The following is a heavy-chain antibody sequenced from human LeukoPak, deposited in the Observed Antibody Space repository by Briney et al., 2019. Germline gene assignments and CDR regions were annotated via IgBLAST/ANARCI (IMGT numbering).Heavy chain of an antibody. CDR3: ARENSGSYREFDY. CDR1: GGSISSYY. J-gene: IGHJ4*02. CDR2: IYTSWST. D-gene: IGHD1-26*01. V-gene: IGHV4-4*07. Sequence: SETLSLTCTVSGGSISSYYWSWIRQPAGKGLEWIGRIYTSWSTNYNASLKSRVSMSVDTSKNQFSLKLSSVTAADTAVFYCARENSGSYREFDYWGQGTLVTVPS.